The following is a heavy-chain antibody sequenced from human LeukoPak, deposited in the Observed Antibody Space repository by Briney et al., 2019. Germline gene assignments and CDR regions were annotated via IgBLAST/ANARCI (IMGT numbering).Heavy chain of an antibody. D-gene: IGHD5-18*01. CDR2: VHSSGTT. CDR3: ARDGLYSNGYSYFDY. J-gene: IGHJ4*02. Sequence: PSETLSLTCTVSGASISSYHWSWIRQPAGKGLEWIGRVHSSGTTNYNPSLKSRATMSMDTSKSQLSLMLTSVTAADTAVYYCARDGLYSNGYSYFDYWGQGALVTVSS. CDR1: GASISSYH. V-gene: IGHV4-4*07.